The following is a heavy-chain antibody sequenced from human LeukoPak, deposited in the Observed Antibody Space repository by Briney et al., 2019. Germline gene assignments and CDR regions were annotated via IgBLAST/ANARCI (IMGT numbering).Heavy chain of an antibody. D-gene: IGHD7-27*01. Sequence: ASVKVSCKSSGFTFTDEYIHWVRQAPGQGLEWMGWINPNSGGTNYAQKFQGRITMTRDTSISTAYMELSRLTSDDTAIYFCARELGRNAFDIWGQGTMVTVSP. CDR2: INPNSGGT. V-gene: IGHV1-2*02. CDR3: ARELGRNAFDI. CDR1: GFTFTDEY. J-gene: IGHJ3*02.